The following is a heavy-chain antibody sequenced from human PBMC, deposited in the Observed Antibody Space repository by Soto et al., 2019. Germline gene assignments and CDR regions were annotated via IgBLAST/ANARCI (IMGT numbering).Heavy chain of an antibody. CDR1: GGSISSGDYY. Sequence: QVQLQESGPGLVKPSQTLSLTCTVSGGSISSGDYYWSWIRQPPGKGLEWIGYIYYSGSTYYNPSLKSRVTISVDTSKNKSSLKLSSVTAADTAVYYCARDHYVYDILTGYGYYYGMDVWGQGTTVTVSS. CDR3: ARDHYVYDILTGYGYYYGMDV. J-gene: IGHJ6*02. CDR2: IYYSGST. D-gene: IGHD3-9*01. V-gene: IGHV4-30-4*01.